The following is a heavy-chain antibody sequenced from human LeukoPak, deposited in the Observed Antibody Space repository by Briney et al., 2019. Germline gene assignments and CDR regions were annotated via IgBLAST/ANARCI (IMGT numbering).Heavy chain of an antibody. J-gene: IGHJ4*02. D-gene: IGHD3-22*01. Sequence: GGSLRLSCAASGFTFSSYGMSWVRQAPGKGLEWVSAISGSGGSTYYADSVKGRFTISRDNSKNTLYLQMNSLRAEDTAVYYCAREVEYYDSSGYYGNFDYWGQGTLVTVSS. CDR2: ISGSGGST. CDR3: AREVEYYDSSGYYGNFDY. CDR1: GFTFSSYG. V-gene: IGHV3-23*01.